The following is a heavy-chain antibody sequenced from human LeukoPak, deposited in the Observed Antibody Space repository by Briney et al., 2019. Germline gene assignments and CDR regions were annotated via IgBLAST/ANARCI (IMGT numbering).Heavy chain of an antibody. CDR2: IYYSGST. V-gene: IGHV4-59*01. CDR3: AREGYFDTSGYFEY. D-gene: IGHD3-22*01. Sequence: PSETLSLTCTVSGGSISSYYWSWIRQPPGKGLEWIGYIYYSGSTNYNPSLKSRVTISVDTSKNQFSLKLSSVTAADSAIYYCAREGYFDTSGYFEYWGQGILVTVSP. J-gene: IGHJ4*02. CDR1: GGSISSYY.